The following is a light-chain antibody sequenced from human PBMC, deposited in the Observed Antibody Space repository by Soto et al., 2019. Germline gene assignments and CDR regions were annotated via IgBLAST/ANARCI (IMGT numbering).Light chain of an antibody. CDR1: SGHSNYA. Sequence: QLVLTQSPSASASLGASVKLTCTLSSGHSNYAIAWHQQQSEKGPRYLMKLNSDGSHSKGDGIPDRFSGSSSGAERYLTISSLQSEDEADYYCQTWGSSIVVFGGGTKVTVL. CDR2: LNSDGSH. J-gene: IGLJ2*01. CDR3: QTWGSSIVV. V-gene: IGLV4-69*01.